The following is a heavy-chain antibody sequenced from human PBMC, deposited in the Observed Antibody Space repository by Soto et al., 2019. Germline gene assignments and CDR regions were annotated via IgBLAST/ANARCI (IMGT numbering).Heavy chain of an antibody. D-gene: IGHD1-26*01. CDR1: GFTFSSYG. V-gene: IGHV3-30*18. J-gene: IGHJ5*02. CDR2: ISYDGSNK. Sequence: QVQLVESGGGVVQPGRSLRLSCAASGFTFSSYGMHWVRQAPGKGLEWVAVISYDGSNKYYADSVKGRFTISRDNSKNTLYLQMNSLRAEDTAVYYCANTPSRATAMWFDPWGQGPLVTFSS. CDR3: ANTPSRATAMWFDP.